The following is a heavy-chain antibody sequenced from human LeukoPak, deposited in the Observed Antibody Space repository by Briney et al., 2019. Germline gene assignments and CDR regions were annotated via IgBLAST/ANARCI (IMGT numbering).Heavy chain of an antibody. V-gene: IGHV1-46*01. D-gene: IGHD2-15*01. CDR2: ISPSGAST. J-gene: IGHJ5*02. CDR1: GYTFTGYY. Sequence: GASVKVSCKASGYTFTGYYMHWVRQAPGQGLEWMGIISPSGASTSYAQKFQGRVTMTRDMSTSTVYMELSSLISEDTAVYYCARGVVVVAATTWFDPWGQGTLVTVSS. CDR3: ARGVVVVAATTWFDP.